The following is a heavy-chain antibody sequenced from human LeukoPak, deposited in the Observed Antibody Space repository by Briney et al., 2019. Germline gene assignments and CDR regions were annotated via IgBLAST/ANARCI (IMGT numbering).Heavy chain of an antibody. Sequence: GASQRPFCAAYGFTFDNLWMSWVSQAPGKGLEWLANIREDGGKHNHVDSVKGRPTPSRDTGTRSVYLQMSGLRAEDTAVYYCARKQQRPHYYYYMDVWGKGTTVTISS. CDR1: GFTFDNLW. J-gene: IGHJ6*03. D-gene: IGHD1/OR15-1a*01. CDR2: IREDGGKH. CDR3: ARKQQRPHYYYYMDV. V-gene: IGHV3-7*01.